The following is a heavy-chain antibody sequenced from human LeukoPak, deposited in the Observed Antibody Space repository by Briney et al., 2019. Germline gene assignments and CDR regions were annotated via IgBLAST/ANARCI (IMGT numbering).Heavy chain of an antibody. CDR3: ARLFRGGSGSYYNVGSYYYMDV. J-gene: IGHJ6*03. V-gene: IGHV4-4*09. CDR1: GGSISSYY. D-gene: IGHD3-10*01. Sequence: PSETLSLTCTVSGGSISSYYWSWIRQPPGKGLEWIGYIYTSGSTNYNPSLKSRVTISVDTSKNQFSLKLSSVTAADTAVYYCARLFRGGSGSYYNVGSYYYMDVWGKGTTVTVSS. CDR2: IYTSGST.